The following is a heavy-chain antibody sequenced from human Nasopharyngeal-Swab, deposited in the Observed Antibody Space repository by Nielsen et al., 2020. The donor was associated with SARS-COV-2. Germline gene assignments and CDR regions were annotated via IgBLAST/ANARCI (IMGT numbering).Heavy chain of an antibody. CDR1: GGSISSSSYY. CDR3: ASSPFRITIFGVVIGNWFDP. Sequence: SETLSLTCTVSGGSISSSSYYWGWICQPPGKGLEWIGSIYYSGSTYYNPSLKSRVTISVDTSKNQFSLKLSSVTAADTAVYYCASSPFRITIFGVVIGNWFDPWGQGTLVTVSS. V-gene: IGHV4-39*01. D-gene: IGHD3-3*01. CDR2: IYYSGST. J-gene: IGHJ5*02.